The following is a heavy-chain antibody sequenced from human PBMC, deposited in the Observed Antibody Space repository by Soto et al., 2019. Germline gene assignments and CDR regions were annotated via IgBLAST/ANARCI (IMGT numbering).Heavy chain of an antibody. V-gene: IGHV3-48*03. Sequence: PGGSLRLCCAASGFTFSSYEMNWVRQAPGKGLEWVSYISSSGSTIYYADSVKGRFTISRDNAKNSLYLQMNSLRAEDTAVYYCARDCRYGDYFLHYYYGMVVWYQETSVTL. CDR1: GFTFSSYE. J-gene: IGHJ6*02. CDR2: ISSSGSTI. D-gene: IGHD4-17*01. CDR3: ARDCRYGDYFLHYYYGMVV.